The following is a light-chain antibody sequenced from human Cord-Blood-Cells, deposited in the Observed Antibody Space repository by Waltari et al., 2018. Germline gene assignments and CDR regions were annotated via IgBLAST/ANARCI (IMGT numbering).Light chain of an antibody. Sequence: NFMLTQPHSVSESPGKTVTISCTRSSGSIASHYVQWYPPRPGSAPTTVIYEDNQRPSGVPDRFSGSIDSSSNSASLTISGLKTEDEADYYCQSYDSSNWVFGGGTKLTVL. V-gene: IGLV6-57*03. CDR1: SGSIASHY. CDR3: QSYDSSNWV. J-gene: IGLJ3*02. CDR2: EDN.